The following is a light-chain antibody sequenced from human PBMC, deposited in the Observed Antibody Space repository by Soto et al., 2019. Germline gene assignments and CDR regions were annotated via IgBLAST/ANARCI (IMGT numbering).Light chain of an antibody. Sequence: EIVLSQSPAALSLSPGDSATLSCRASQSVSSSYLAWYQQKPGQAPRLLIYGASSRATGIPDRFSGSGSGTDFTLTISRLEPEDFAVYYCQQYGSSPPWTFGQGTKADIK. CDR1: QSVSSSY. V-gene: IGKV3-20*01. CDR3: QQYGSSPPWT. CDR2: GAS. J-gene: IGKJ1*01.